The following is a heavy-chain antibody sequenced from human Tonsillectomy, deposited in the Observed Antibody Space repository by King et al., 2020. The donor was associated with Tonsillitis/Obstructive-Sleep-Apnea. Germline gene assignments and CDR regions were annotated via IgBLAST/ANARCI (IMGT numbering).Heavy chain of an antibody. CDR2: IYSGGST. Sequence: VQLVESGGGLIQPGGSLRLSCAASGFTVSSNYMSWVRQAPGKGLEWVSVIYSGGSTYYADSVKGRFTISRDNSKNTLYLQRNSLRAEDTAAYYCARSGGLDCSSTSCYLDYFDYWAQGTLVTVSS. D-gene: IGHD2-2*01. CDR1: GFTVSSNY. J-gene: IGHJ4*02. CDR3: ARSGGLDCSSTSCYLDYFDY. V-gene: IGHV3-53*01.